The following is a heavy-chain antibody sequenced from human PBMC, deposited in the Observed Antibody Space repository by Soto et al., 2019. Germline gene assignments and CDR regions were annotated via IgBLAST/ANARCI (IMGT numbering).Heavy chain of an antibody. CDR3: AKDHGGDYGDPLYFFDY. CDR1: GFSFSSYA. Sequence: DVQLLESGGGLVQPGGSLRLSCAASGFSFSSYAMSWVRQAPGRGLEWVSVISGSGATTFYRESVKGRFTISRDNSKNTVYLQLNSLRAEDTALYYCAKDHGGDYGDPLYFFDYWGQGALVIVSS. V-gene: IGHV3-23*01. J-gene: IGHJ4*02. CDR2: ISGSGATT. D-gene: IGHD4-17*01.